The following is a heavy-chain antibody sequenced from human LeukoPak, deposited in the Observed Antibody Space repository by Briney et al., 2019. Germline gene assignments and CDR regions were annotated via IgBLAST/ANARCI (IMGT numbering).Heavy chain of an antibody. CDR2: ISGTSHLI. V-gene: IGHV3-48*02. CDR1: GFTFSTYS. CDR3: VRDQFFSFDY. Sequence: GRSLRLSCAASGFTFSTYSINWVRQAPGKGLEWVSYISGTSHLIYYADSVKGRFTISRDNAKNSLYLQISSLRDGDTAVYYCVRDQFFSFDYWGQGTLVTVSS. J-gene: IGHJ4*02. D-gene: IGHD3-3*01.